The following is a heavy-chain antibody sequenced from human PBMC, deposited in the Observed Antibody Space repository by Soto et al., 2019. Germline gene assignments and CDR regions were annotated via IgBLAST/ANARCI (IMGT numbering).Heavy chain of an antibody. V-gene: IGHV3-30*03. CDR1: GFSFGHYG. J-gene: IGHJ2*01. D-gene: IGHD5-18*01. Sequence: QVRLVESGGGVAQPGRSLTLSCEASGFSFGHYGMHWVRQAPGKGLEWVALTSYEGSKKYYGESVKGRVTISRDNSRNTLYLKMSRLRMEDTAVYYCARDDREYSYGLHWYMDVWGRGTLVTVSS. CDR3: ARDDREYSYGLHWYMDV. CDR2: TSYEGSKK.